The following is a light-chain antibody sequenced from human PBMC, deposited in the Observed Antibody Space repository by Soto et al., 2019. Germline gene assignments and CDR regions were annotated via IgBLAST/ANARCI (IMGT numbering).Light chain of an antibody. CDR2: GNS. CDR1: SSNLGAGYD. V-gene: IGLV1-40*01. CDR3: AAWDASLNAVI. Sequence: QSVLTQPPSVSGAPGQRVTISCTGTSSNLGAGYDVHWYQQLPGEAPKLVIFGNSNRPSGVPERFSGSKSGTSASLAITGRQAEDEEDDYCAAWDASLNAVIFGGGTKLTVL. J-gene: IGLJ2*01.